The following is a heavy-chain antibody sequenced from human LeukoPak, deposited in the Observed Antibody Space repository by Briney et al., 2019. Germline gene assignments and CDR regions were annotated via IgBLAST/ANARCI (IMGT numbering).Heavy chain of an antibody. V-gene: IGHV3-21*01. Sequence: GGSLRLSCAASGFTFSSYSMNWVRQAPGKGLEWVSSISSSSYIYYADSVKGRFTISRDNAKNSLYLQMNSLRAEDTAVYYCTTDPDYYDSSGDYWGQGTLVTVSS. D-gene: IGHD3-22*01. J-gene: IGHJ4*02. CDR1: GFTFSSYS. CDR2: ISSSSYI. CDR3: TTDPDYYDSSGDY.